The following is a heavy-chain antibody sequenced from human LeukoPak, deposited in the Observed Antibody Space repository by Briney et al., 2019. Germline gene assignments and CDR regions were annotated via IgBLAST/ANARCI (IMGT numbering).Heavy chain of an antibody. J-gene: IGHJ4*02. CDR2: ISGSGGST. D-gene: IGHD2-21*02. CDR3: AKDLANIVVVTAIPSSGFDY. CDR1: GFTFSSYA. V-gene: IGHV3-23*01. Sequence: HPGGSLRLSCAASGFTFSSYAMSWVRQAPGKELEWVSAISGSGGSTYYADSVKGRFTISRDNSKNTLYLQMNSLRAEDTAVYYCAKDLANIVVVTAIPSSGFDYWGQGTLVTVSS.